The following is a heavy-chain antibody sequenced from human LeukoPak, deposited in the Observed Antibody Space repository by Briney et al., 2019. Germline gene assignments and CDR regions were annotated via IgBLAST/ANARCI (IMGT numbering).Heavy chain of an antibody. V-gene: IGHV3-23*01. J-gene: IGHJ4*02. CDR2: LPGGGSPT. Sequence: PGGSLRLSCVGSGFTFSRYGMAWVRQAPGKGLEWVSSLPGGGSPTYYTDPVKGRFTISRDNSKNTLYLQMNSLRVEDTATYYCAREDPGATYDYWGQGTLVIVSS. CDR3: AREDPGATYDY. D-gene: IGHD7-27*01. CDR1: GFTFSRYG.